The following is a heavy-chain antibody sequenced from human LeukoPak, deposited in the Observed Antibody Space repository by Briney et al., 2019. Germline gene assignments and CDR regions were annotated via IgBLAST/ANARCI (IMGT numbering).Heavy chain of an antibody. J-gene: IGHJ4*02. Sequence: GASVKVSCKASGGTFSSYAISWVRQAPGQGLEWMGGIIPIFGTANYAQKFQGRVTITADESTSTAYMELSSLRSEDTAVYYCAGVLWFGELSPFYYFDYWGQGTLVTVSS. CDR1: GGTFSSYA. D-gene: IGHD3-10*01. CDR3: AGVLWFGELSPFYYFDY. V-gene: IGHV1-69*13. CDR2: IIPIFGTA.